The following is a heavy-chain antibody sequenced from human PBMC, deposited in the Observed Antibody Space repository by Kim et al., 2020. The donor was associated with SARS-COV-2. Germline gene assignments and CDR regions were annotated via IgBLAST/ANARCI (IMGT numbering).Heavy chain of an antibody. J-gene: IGHJ6*02. D-gene: IGHD3-9*01. CDR2: ISWNSGSI. Sequence: GGSLRLSCAASGFTFGDYAMHWVRQAPGKGLEWVSGISWNSGSIGYADSVKGRFTISRDNAKNSLYLQMNSLRAEDTALYYCAKDIGPFDVGDYGMDVWGQGTTVTVSS. CDR1: GFTFGDYA. V-gene: IGHV3-9*01. CDR3: AKDIGPFDVGDYGMDV.